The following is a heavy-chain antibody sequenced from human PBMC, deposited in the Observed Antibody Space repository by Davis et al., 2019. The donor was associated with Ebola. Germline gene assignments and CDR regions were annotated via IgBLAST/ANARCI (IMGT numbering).Heavy chain of an antibody. V-gene: IGHV3-7*01. Sequence: GESLKISCAASGFTFSSYWMSWVRVTPGKGPEWVANMNQDGTHIQYVDSVKGRFTISRDNAKNSLYLQMSSLRAEDTAVYYCARERYYYGMDVWGQGTTVTVSS. J-gene: IGHJ6*02. CDR1: GFTFSSYW. CDR3: ARERYYYGMDV. CDR2: MNQDGTHI.